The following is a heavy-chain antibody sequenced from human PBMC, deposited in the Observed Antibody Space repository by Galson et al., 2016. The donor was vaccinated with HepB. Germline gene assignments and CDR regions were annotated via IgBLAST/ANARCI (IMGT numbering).Heavy chain of an antibody. CDR1: GYTFTNYA. J-gene: IGHJ4*02. Sequence: SVKVSCKASGYTFTNYAIHWVRQAPGQRLEWMGWINVGNGNTKYSQKFQGRVTITRGTSASTAYMDLSSLRSQDTAVYYCARDLGWGDLDYWGQGTLVTVSS. CDR3: ARDLGWGDLDY. CDR2: INVGNGNT. D-gene: IGHD3-16*01. V-gene: IGHV1-3*01.